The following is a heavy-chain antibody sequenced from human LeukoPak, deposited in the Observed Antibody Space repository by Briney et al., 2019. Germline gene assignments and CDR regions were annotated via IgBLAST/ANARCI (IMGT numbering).Heavy chain of an antibody. J-gene: IGHJ4*02. CDR3: TRDQMNY. CDR2: IFSNGDT. D-gene: IGHD5-24*01. Sequence: GGSLRLSCTASEFTVSRNYMLWVRQAPGQGLEWVSLIFSNGDTHYADSVKGRFTISRDTSKNTVSLQMNSLRVEDTAMYYCTRDQMNYWGQGALVTVSS. V-gene: IGHV3-53*01. CDR1: EFTVSRNY.